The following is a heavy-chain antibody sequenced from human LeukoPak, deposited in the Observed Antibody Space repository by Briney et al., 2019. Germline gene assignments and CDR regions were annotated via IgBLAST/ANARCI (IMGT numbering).Heavy chain of an antibody. D-gene: IGHD1-26*01. CDR1: GGTFSSYA. J-gene: IGHJ5*02. V-gene: IGHV1-2*02. CDR2: INPNSGGT. CDR3: ARGGDSGSYYDNWFDP. Sequence: ASVKVSCKASGGTFSSYAISWVRQAPGQGLEWMGWINPNSGGTNYAQKFQGRVTMTRDTSISTAYMELSRLRSDDTAVYYCARGGDSGSYYDNWFDPWGQGTLVTVSS.